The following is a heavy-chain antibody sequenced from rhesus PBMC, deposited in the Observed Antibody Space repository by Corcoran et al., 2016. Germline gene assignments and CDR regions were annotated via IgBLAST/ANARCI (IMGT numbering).Heavy chain of an antibody. Sequence: QLQLQESGPGLVKPSETLSLTCAVSGGSISSSNWWRWIRQPPDKGLECIGNIGGSSATTYYNPSLKRRVTISRDTSKNQFSLKLSSVTAADTAVYYCARRGGAYGFFDYWGQGVLVTVSS. CDR3: ARRGGAYGFFDY. J-gene: IGHJ4*01. CDR2: IGGSSATT. V-gene: IGHV4-65*02. CDR1: GGSISSSNW. D-gene: IGHD5-36*01.